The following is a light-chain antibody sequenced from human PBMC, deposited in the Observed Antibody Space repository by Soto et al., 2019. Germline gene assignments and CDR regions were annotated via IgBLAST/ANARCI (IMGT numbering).Light chain of an antibody. CDR2: GNR. CDR3: QGYEYSWTASV. Sequence: QSVLTQPPSVAGSPGPRGTISCTGNSSNLGAGYDVHWYHQLPGAAPKLVIFGNRNRPSGVHERFAGSKSGTSASLAITGLQAVDEAGYCCQGYEYSWTASVFGGGTQLPVL. V-gene: IGLV1-40*01. CDR1: SSNLGAGYD. J-gene: IGLJ3*02.